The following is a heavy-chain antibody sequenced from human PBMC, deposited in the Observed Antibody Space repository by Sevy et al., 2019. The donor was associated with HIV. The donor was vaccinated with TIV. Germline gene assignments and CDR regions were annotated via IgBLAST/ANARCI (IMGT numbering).Heavy chain of an antibody. V-gene: IGHV3-66*01. J-gene: IGHJ6*02. CDR3: ARDRYYDASGYYYYYCGMDV. CDR2: FYSDGRT. Sequence: GGSLRLSCAGSGLSVSDNYMNWVRQAPGKGLELVSVFYSDGRTYYADSVKGRFTISRDNSKNTLYLHMSNLRPEDTAVYYCARDRYYDASGYYYYYCGMDVWGQGTTVTVSS. CDR1: GLSVSDNY. D-gene: IGHD3-22*01.